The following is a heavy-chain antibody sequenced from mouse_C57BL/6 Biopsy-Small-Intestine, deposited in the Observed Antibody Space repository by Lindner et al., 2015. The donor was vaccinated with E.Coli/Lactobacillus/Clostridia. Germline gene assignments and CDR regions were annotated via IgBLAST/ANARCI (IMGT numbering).Heavy chain of an antibody. CDR1: GYAFTNYL. CDR2: INPGSGGT. J-gene: IGHJ4*01. V-gene: IGHV1-54*01. CDR3: ARNRTYAMDY. Sequence: VQLQESGAELVRPGTSVKVSCKASGYAFTNYLIEWVKQRPGQGLEWIGVINPGSGGTNYNEKFKGKATLTADKSSSTAYMQLSSLTSEDSAVYFCARNRTYAMDYWGRRNLSHRLL.